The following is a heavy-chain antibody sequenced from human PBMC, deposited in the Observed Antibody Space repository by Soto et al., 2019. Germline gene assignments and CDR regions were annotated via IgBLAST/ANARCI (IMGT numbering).Heavy chain of an antibody. J-gene: IGHJ4*02. Sequence: GGSVRLSCAASGFTFSNYAMDWVRQAPGKGLGWVSVISGSGGSTYYADSVKGRFTISRDNSKNTLYLQMNSLRAEDTAVYYCARRSSSWYFDYWGQGTLVTVSS. D-gene: IGHD6-13*01. CDR2: ISGSGGST. CDR3: ARRSSSWYFDY. CDR1: GFTFSNYA. V-gene: IGHV3-23*01.